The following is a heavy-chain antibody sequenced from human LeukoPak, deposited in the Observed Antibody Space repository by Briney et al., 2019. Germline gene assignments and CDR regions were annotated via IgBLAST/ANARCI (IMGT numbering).Heavy chain of an antibody. Sequence: GRPLRLSCAASGFTFSSYAMHWVRQAPGKGLEWVAVISYDGSNKYYADSVKGRFTISRDNSKNTLYLQMNSLRAEDTAVYYCAKTDYGESYYYYYMDVWGKGTTVTISS. V-gene: IGHV3-30*04. CDR3: AKTDYGESYYYYYMDV. CDR2: ISYDGSNK. CDR1: GFTFSSYA. J-gene: IGHJ6*03. D-gene: IGHD4-17*01.